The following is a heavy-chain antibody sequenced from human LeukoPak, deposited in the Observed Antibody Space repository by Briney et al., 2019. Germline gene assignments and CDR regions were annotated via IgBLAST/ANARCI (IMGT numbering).Heavy chain of an antibody. D-gene: IGHD6-13*01. V-gene: IGHV1-69*05. J-gene: IGHJ4*02. CDR3: ARARKRYSSSWYFDY. Sequence: SVKVSCKASGDTFSSYAISWVRQAPGQGLEWMGRIIPIFGTANYAQKFQDRVTITTDESTSTAYMELSSLRSEDTAVYYCARARKRYSSSWYFDYWGQGTLVTVSS. CDR2: IIPIFGTA. CDR1: GDTFSSYA.